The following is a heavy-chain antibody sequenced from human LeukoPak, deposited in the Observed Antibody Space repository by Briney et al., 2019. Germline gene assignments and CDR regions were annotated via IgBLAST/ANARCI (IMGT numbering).Heavy chain of an antibody. CDR3: AREGIGYGYDY. V-gene: IGHV3-21*01. CDR1: GFTFSSYE. CDR2: ISSSSSYI. Sequence: PGGSLRLSCAASGFTFSSYEMNWVRQAPEKGLEWVSSISSSSSYIYYADSVKGRFTISRDNAKNSLYLQMNSLRAEDTAVYYCAREGIGYGYDYWGQGTLVTVSS. D-gene: IGHD5-18*01. J-gene: IGHJ4*02.